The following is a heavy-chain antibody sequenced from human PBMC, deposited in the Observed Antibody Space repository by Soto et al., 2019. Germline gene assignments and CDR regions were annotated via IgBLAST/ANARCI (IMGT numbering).Heavy chain of an antibody. Sequence: LRLSCAASGFTFSNASMSWVPQAPGKGLEWVCRIKTKTDGGTTDYAAPVKGRFTIPRDDSKDTLYLQMNSLKTEDTAMYYCTTGYCSSTRCYWDYYYGMDVWGQGTTVTVSS. J-gene: IGHJ6*02. CDR3: TTGYCSSTRCYWDYYYGMDV. V-gene: IGHV3-15*01. CDR1: GFTFSNAS. D-gene: IGHD2-2*01. CDR2: IKTKTDGGTT.